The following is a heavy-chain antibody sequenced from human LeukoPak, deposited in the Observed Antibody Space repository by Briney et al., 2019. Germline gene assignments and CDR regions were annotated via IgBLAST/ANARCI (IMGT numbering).Heavy chain of an antibody. CDR2: ISSSSSYI. Sequence: GGSLRLSCAASGFTFSSYSMNWVRQAPGKGLEWVSSISSSSSYIYYADSVKGRFTNSRDNAKNSLYLQMNSLRAEDTAVYYCARGPYSSSWYDWFDPWGQGTLVTVSS. J-gene: IGHJ5*02. V-gene: IGHV3-21*01. D-gene: IGHD6-13*01. CDR3: ARGPYSSSWYDWFDP. CDR1: GFTFSSYS.